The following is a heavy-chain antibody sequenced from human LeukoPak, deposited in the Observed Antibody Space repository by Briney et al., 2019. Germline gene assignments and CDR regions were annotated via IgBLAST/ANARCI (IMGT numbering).Heavy chain of an antibody. CDR3: AKDCSGGACYVDF. Sequence: VASVKVSCKASGYSFTSSGISWVRQAPGQGLEWMGWISGDNGNTDYAQKIQGRVTMTTDTSTSTAYMELRRLRSDDTAVYYCAKDCSGGACYVDFWGQGTLVTVSS. V-gene: IGHV1-18*01. CDR2: ISGDNGNT. J-gene: IGHJ4*02. CDR1: GYSFTSSG. D-gene: IGHD2-15*01.